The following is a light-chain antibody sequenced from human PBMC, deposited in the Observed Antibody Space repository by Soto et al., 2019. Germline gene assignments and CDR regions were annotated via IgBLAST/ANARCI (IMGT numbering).Light chain of an antibody. CDR1: QAINNY. CDR3: QKYNSAPWT. J-gene: IGKJ1*01. Sequence: DIQMTQSPSSLSASVGDRVTITCRASQAINNYLAWYQQKPGKGPKLLIYAASTLHSGIPSRFSGSGSGTDFTLTISSLQPEDGASYYCQKYNSAPWTVGQGTKVEIK. V-gene: IGKV1-27*01. CDR2: AAS.